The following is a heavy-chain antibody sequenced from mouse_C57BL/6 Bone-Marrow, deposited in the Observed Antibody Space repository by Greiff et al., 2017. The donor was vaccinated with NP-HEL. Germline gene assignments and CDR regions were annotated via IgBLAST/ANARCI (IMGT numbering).Heavy chain of an antibody. J-gene: IGHJ3*01. Sequence: EVKLEESGGGLVQPKGSLKLSCAASGFSFNTYAMNWVRQAPGKGLEWVARIRSKSNNYATYYAVSVIDRCNISSDDSESMLVMQMNNLNTEDTAMYSCVSHVDGCPAWFAYWGQGTLVTVSA. CDR1: GFSFNTYA. CDR3: VSHVDGCPAWFAY. D-gene: IGHD2-3*01. CDR2: IRSKSNNYAT. V-gene: IGHV10-1*01.